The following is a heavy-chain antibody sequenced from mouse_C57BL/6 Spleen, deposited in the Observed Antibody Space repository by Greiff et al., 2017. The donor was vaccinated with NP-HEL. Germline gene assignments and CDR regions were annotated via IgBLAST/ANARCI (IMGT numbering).Heavy chain of an antibody. CDR2: ISSGGDYI. D-gene: IGHD2-12*01. J-gene: IGHJ1*03. CDR3: TRDGGGLRQTGYFDV. V-gene: IGHV5-9-1*02. Sequence: EVKLVESGAGLVKPGGSLKLSCAASGFTFSSYAMSWVRQTPEKRLEWVAYISSGGDYIYYADTVKGRFTISRDNARNTRYLQMSSLKSTDTAMYFCTRDGGGLRQTGYFDVWGTGTTVTVSS. CDR1: GFTFSSYA.